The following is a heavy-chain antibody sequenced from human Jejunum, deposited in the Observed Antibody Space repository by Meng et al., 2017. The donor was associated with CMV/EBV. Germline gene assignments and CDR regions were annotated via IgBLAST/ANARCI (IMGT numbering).Heavy chain of an antibody. CDR1: GFTGSSDY. J-gene: IGHJ6*02. D-gene: IGHD1-20*01. CDR2: IYTGGTT. V-gene: IGHV3-53*01. CDR3: ARALTGTYYYGMDV. Sequence: SGFTGSSDYMTWVRQAPGKGLEWVSVIYTGGTTHYADSVKGRFTISRDSSKNTLLLQMNSLRAEDTAVYYCARALTGTYYYGMDVWGQGTTVTVSS.